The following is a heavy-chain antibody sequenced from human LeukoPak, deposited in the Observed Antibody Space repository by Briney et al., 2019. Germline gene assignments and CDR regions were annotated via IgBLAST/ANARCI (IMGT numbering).Heavy chain of an antibody. CDR3: ARDHDSSGYYFDY. Sequence: PSETLSLTCSVSGGSISSSSYYWSWLRQPPGTGLVWIGYIHYSGSTHYNPSLKSRVSVSVDTSKNQFSLKLSSVTAADTAVYYCARDHDSSGYYFDYWGQGTLVTVSS. CDR2: IHYSGST. CDR1: GGSISSSSYY. V-gene: IGHV4-61*01. J-gene: IGHJ4*02. D-gene: IGHD3-22*01.